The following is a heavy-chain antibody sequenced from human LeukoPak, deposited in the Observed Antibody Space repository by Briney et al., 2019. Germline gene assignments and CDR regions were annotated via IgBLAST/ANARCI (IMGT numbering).Heavy chain of an antibody. V-gene: IGHV3-21*04. J-gene: IGHJ6*02. CDR2: FGTRSTSV. Sequence: GGSLRLFCTASGFTFSGYSMNWIRQAPGKGLEWVSSFGTRSTSVYHAGSVKGRFAISRDNAKNSLYLQMNSLRAEDAAKYYCTKDYCGKFCSAVWGQGTTVTVSS. CDR1: GFTFSGYS. CDR3: TKDYCGKFCSAV. D-gene: IGHD3-9*01.